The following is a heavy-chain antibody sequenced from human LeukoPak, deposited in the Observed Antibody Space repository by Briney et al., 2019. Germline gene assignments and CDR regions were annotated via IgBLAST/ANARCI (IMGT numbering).Heavy chain of an antibody. CDR2: IRYDGSNK. Sequence: PGGSLRLSCAASGFTFSSYGMHWVRQAPGKGLEWVAFIRYDGSNKYYADSVKGRFTISRDSSKNTLYLQMNSLRAEDTAVYYCAGQAPIGSYFDYWGQGTLVTVSS. CDR1: GFTFSSYG. V-gene: IGHV3-30*02. CDR3: AGQAPIGSYFDY. D-gene: IGHD1-26*01. J-gene: IGHJ4*02.